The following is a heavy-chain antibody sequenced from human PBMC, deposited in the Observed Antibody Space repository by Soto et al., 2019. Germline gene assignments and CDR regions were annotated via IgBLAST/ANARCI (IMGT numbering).Heavy chain of an antibody. J-gene: IGHJ4*02. CDR3: VRGPAKVEDIVLVPARY. V-gene: IGHV3-30*19. CDR1: GFTFRSYG. D-gene: IGHD2-2*01. Sequence: PGGSLRLSCAASGFTFRSYGMHWVRQAPGKGLEWVAVISYDGNNKYYADSVKGRFTISRDNSKNTLFLHMNSLRVEDTAVYYCVRGPAKVEDIVLVPARYWGQGTLVTVSS. CDR2: ISYDGNNK.